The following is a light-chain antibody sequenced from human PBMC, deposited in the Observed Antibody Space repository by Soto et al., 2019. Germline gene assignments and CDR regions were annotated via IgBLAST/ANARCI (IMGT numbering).Light chain of an antibody. J-gene: IGKJ2*01. CDR3: QQYGSSPRT. Sequence: EIVLTQSPGTLSLSPGERATLSCRASQSVSSSYLAWYQQKPGQAPRLLIYGASSRAPGIPDRFSGSGSGTDFTLTITRPAPEDFAVYYCQQYGSSPRTFGQGTKLEIK. CDR2: GAS. CDR1: QSVSSSY. V-gene: IGKV3-20*01.